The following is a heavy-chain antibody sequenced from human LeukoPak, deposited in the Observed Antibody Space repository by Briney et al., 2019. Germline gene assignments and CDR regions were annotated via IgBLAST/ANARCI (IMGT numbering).Heavy chain of an antibody. V-gene: IGHV4-38-2*01. J-gene: IGHJ4*02. CDR3: ARAGWIITSGIDY. Sequence: SETLSLTCAVSGYSISRGYYWALIRQPPGKGLEWIGTVYHTGSTYYNPTLDSRVTISVDTSKNEFSLNLKSVTAADTAVYYCARAGWIITSGIDYWGQGALVTVSS. CDR1: GYSISRGYY. D-gene: IGHD3-10*01. CDR2: VYHTGST.